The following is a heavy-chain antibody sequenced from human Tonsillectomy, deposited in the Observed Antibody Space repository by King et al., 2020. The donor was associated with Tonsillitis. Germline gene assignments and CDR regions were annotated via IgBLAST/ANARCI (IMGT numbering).Heavy chain of an antibody. J-gene: IGHJ3*01. CDR1: ADSMKTYK. CDR2: IYSTGVT. D-gene: IGHD3-3*01. V-gene: IGHV4-59*01. CDR3: AREWSGFDF. Sequence: QLQESGPGLVKPSETLSLTCDVSADSMKTYKWSWLRQPPGKGLEWIGLIYSTGVTNYNPSLKSRVTISIDTSKKQFSLKVNSLTVADTAVYYCAREWSGFDFWGHGTMVIISS.